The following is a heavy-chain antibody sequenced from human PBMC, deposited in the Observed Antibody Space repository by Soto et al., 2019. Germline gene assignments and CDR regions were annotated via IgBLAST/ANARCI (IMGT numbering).Heavy chain of an antibody. Sequence: ASVKVSCKVSGYTLTELSMHWVRQAPGKGLEWMGGFDPEDGETIYAQKFQGRVTMTEDTSTDTAYMELSSLRSEDTAVYYCATDNGYSYANYYYYGMDVWGQGTTVTVSS. CDR3: ATDNGYSYANYYYYGMDV. V-gene: IGHV1-24*01. CDR1: GYTLTELS. J-gene: IGHJ6*02. D-gene: IGHD5-18*01. CDR2: FDPEDGET.